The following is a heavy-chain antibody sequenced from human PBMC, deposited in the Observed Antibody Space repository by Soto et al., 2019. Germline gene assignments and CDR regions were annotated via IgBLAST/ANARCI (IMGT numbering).Heavy chain of an antibody. V-gene: IGHV3-23*01. CDR3: AKGDFFVGGTIYGMDV. J-gene: IGHJ6*02. CDR1: LSSYA. D-gene: IGHD3-16*01. CDR2: ISVSGGST. Sequence: EVHLLESGGGLVQPGGSLRLSCAVSLSSYAMTWVRQAPGKGLEWVAGISVSGGSTNYAVSVKGRFTISRDNDKNTVYLQMNSLRAEDTAVYYCAKGDFFVGGTIYGMDVWGQGTTVTVSS.